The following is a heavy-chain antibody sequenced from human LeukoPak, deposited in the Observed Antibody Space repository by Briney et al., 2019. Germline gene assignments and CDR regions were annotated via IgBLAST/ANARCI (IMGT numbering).Heavy chain of an antibody. CDR1: GFTVSSNY. D-gene: IGHD3-16*01. CDR2: IYSGGST. CDR3: ARDLMGEFPFDY. J-gene: IGHJ4*02. V-gene: IGHV3-66*01. Sequence: GGSLRLSCAASGFTVSSNYMSWVRQAPGKGLEWVSVIYSGGSTYYADSVKGRFTISRDHSKNTLYLHMHSLRAEDTAVYYCARDLMGEFPFDYWGQGTLVTVSS.